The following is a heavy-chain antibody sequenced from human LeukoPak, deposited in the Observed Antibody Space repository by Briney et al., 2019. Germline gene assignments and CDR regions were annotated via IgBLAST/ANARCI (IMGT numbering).Heavy chain of an antibody. CDR1: GFTFSSYA. J-gene: IGHJ3*02. Sequence: GSLRLSCAASGFTFSSYAMSWVRQAPGKGLEWISAISGSGGSTYYAYSVKGRFTISRDNSKNTLYLQMNSLRAEDTAVYYCAKDTGRITIFGVVTDAFDIWGQGTMVTVSS. D-gene: IGHD3-3*01. V-gene: IGHV3-23*01. CDR2: ISGSGGST. CDR3: AKDTGRITIFGVVTDAFDI.